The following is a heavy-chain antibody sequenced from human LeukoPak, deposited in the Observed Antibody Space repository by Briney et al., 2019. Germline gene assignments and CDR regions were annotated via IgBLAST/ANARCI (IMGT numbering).Heavy chain of an antibody. V-gene: IGHV3-23*01. J-gene: IGHJ4*02. CDR3: AKTRLIASEADS. CDR2: ISGSGGST. D-gene: IGHD3-22*01. CDR1: GFTFSSYA. Sequence: GGSLRLSCAASGFTFSSYAMSWVRQAPGKGLEWVSSISGSGGSTYYADSVTRRFTISRDNSKNTLSLQMTSLRAEDTAVYYCAKTRLIASEADSWGQGTLVTVSS.